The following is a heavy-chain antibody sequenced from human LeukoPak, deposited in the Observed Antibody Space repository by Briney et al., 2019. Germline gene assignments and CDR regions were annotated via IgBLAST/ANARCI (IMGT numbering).Heavy chain of an antibody. D-gene: IGHD5-18*01. CDR1: GYSISSGYY. J-gene: IGHJ4*02. CDR2: IYHSGST. V-gene: IGHV4-38-2*02. CDR3: ARKKVQYSYGYAPFDY. Sequence: PSETLSLTCTVSGYSISSGYYWGWIRQPPGKGLEWIGSIYHSGSTYYNPSLKSRVTISVDTSKNQFSLKLSSVTAADTAVYYCARKKVQYSYGYAPFDYWGQGTLVTVSS.